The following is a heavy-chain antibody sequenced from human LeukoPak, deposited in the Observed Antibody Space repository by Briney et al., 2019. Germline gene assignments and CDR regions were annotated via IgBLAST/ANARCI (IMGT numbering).Heavy chain of an antibody. CDR2: IWYDGSNK. CDR3: AREGSSWPHDAFDI. CDR1: GFTFSSYG. J-gene: IGHJ3*02. V-gene: IGHV3-33*01. D-gene: IGHD6-13*01. Sequence: SGGSLRLSCAASGFTFSSYGMHWVRQAPGKGLEWVAVIWYDGSNKYYADSVKGRFTISRDNSKNTLYLQMNSLRAEDTAVYYCAREGSSWPHDAFDIWGQGTMVTVSS.